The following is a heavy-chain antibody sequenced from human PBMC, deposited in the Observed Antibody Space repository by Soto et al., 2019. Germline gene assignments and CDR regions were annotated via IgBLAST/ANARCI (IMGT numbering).Heavy chain of an antibody. J-gene: IGHJ6*02. D-gene: IGHD1-7*01. V-gene: IGHV4-59*01. Sequence: SETLSLTCTVSGGSISNYYWSWIRQPPGKGLEWIGYIYSDGRTYYNPSLNSRVTISVDTSKNQFSLKVNSVSAADTAVYYCARARGLSGTTRHYFFVGLDGWGQGTTITFSS. CDR1: GGSISNYY. CDR3: ARARGLSGTTRHYFFVGLDG. CDR2: IYSDGRT.